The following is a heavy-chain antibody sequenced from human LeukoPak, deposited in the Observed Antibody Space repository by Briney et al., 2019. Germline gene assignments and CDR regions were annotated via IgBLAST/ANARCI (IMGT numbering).Heavy chain of an antibody. Sequence: GGSLRLSCAASGFTFSDYYMSWIRQAAGKGLEWVSYISSSGSTIYYADSVKGRFTISRDNAKNSLYLQMNSLRAEDTAVYYCARDLSSWTFSGFDIWGQGTMVTVSS. D-gene: IGHD6-13*01. CDR2: ISSSGSTI. CDR1: GFTFSDYY. CDR3: ARDLSSWTFSGFDI. V-gene: IGHV3-11*04. J-gene: IGHJ3*02.